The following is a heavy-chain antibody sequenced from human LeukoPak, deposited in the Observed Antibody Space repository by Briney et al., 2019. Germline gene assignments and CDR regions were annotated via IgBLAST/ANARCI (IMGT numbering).Heavy chain of an antibody. CDR1: GFTVSSNY. V-gene: IGHV3-66*01. Sequence: GGSLRLSCAASGFTVSSNYMSWVRQAPGKGLEWVSVIYSGGSTYYADSVKGRFAISRDNSKNTLYLQMNSLRAEDTAVFYCARDLTGDAYFDYWGQGTLVTVSS. CDR3: ARDLTGDAYFDY. J-gene: IGHJ4*02. D-gene: IGHD7-27*01. CDR2: IYSGGST.